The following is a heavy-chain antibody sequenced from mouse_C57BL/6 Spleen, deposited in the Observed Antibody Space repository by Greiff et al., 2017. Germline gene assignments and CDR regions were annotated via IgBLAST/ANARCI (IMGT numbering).Heavy chain of an antibody. CDR2: ISNGGGST. V-gene: IGHV5-12*01. Sequence: EVNLVESGGGLVQPGGSLKLSCAASGFTFSDYYMYWVRQTPETRLEWVAYISNGGGSTYYPDTVKGRFTISRDNAKNTLYLQMSRLKSEDTAMYYCARQAYWGQGTLVTVSA. J-gene: IGHJ3*01. CDR1: GFTFSDYY. CDR3: ARQAY.